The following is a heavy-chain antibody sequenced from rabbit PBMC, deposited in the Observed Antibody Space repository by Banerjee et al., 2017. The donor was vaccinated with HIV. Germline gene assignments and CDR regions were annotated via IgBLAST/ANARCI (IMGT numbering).Heavy chain of an antibody. CDR3: ARLALYGGSSDL. CDR2: ITYRGSA. D-gene: IGHD8-1*01. CDR1: GFDFSSYA. V-gene: IGHV1S29*01. Sequence: QEQLKETGGGLAQPGGSLTLSCKASGFDFSSYAITWVRQAPGKGLEYIGYITYRGSAYYASWVNGRFTISRENTQNALYLQLNSLTVADTATYFCARLALYGGSSDLRGPGTLVTVS. J-gene: IGHJ4*01.